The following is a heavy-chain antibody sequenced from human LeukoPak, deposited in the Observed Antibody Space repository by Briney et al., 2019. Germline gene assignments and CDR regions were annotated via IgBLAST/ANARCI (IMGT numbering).Heavy chain of an antibody. CDR1: GGSFSGYY. CDR3: ARAVYGLFDY. D-gene: IGHD5/OR15-5a*01. J-gene: IGHJ4*02. Sequence: PSETLSLICAVYGGSFSGYYWSWIRQPPGKGLEWIGEINHSGSTNYNPSLKSRVTISVDASKNQFSLKLSSVTAADTAVYYCARAVYGLFDYWGQGTLVTVSS. CDR2: INHSGST. V-gene: IGHV4-34*01.